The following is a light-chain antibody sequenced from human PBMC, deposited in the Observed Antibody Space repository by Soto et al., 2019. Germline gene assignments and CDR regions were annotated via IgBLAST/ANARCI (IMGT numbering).Light chain of an antibody. Sequence: DIQMTQSPSSLSASVGDRVTITCRASQSISSSLNWYQQKPGKAPKLLIYDASSLQSGVPSRFSGSGSGTDFTLTISSLQPEDFATYYCQQSYSTPYTFGQGTKLEIK. CDR2: DAS. V-gene: IGKV1-39*01. CDR3: QQSYSTPYT. CDR1: QSISSS. J-gene: IGKJ2*01.